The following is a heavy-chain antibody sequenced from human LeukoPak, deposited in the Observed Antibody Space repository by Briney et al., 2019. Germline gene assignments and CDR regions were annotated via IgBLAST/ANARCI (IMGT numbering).Heavy chain of an antibody. D-gene: IGHD6-19*01. Sequence: SETLFLTCTVSGGSISSYYWSWIRQPPGKGLEWIGYIYYSGSTNYNPSLKSRVTISVDTSKNQFSLKLSSVTAADTAVYYCARFWEQQWLVHRVFAFDIWGQGTMVTVSS. CDR3: ARFWEQQWLVHRVFAFDI. CDR2: IYYSGST. J-gene: IGHJ3*02. CDR1: GGSISSYY. V-gene: IGHV4-59*01.